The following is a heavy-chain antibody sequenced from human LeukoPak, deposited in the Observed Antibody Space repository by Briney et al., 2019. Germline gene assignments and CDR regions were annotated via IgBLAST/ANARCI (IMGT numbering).Heavy chain of an antibody. J-gene: IGHJ4*02. CDR2: INPNSGGT. D-gene: IGHD1-26*01. CDR1: GYTFTGYY. Sequence: GASVTVSCKASGYTFTGYYMHWVRQAPGQGLEWMGWINPNSGGTNYAQKFQGWVTMTRDTSISTAYMELSRLRSDDTAVYYCASLYDIVGTTVDYWGQGTLVTVSS. V-gene: IGHV1-2*04. CDR3: ASLYDIVGTTVDY.